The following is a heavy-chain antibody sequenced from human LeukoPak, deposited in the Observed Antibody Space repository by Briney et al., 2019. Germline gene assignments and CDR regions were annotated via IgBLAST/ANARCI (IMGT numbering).Heavy chain of an antibody. D-gene: IGHD3-10*01. CDR2: IYYSGST. CDR1: GGSISSYY. Sequence: PSETLSLTCTVSGGSISSYYWSWIRQPPGKGLEWIGYIYYSGSTNYSPSLKSRVTISVDTSKNQFSLKLSSVTAADTAVYYCARDISYYYGSGSYYNGGAFDIWGQGTMVTVSS. J-gene: IGHJ3*02. V-gene: IGHV4-59*01. CDR3: ARDISYYYGSGSYYNGGAFDI.